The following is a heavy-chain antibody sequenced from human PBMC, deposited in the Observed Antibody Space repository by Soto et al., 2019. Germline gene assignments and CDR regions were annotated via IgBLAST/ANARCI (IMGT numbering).Heavy chain of an antibody. V-gene: IGHV3-23*01. CDR1: GLSFSLYS. CDR2: ISGSGRNI. CDR3: AKDDRTASRIDY. Sequence: EVQLLESGGGLVQPGGSLRLSCATSGLSFSLYSMGWVRQAPGKGLGWVSAISGSGRNIHYADSVKGRFTISRDNSKNTLSLQMNSLRAEDTALYYCAKDDRTASRIDYWGQGTLVTVSS. D-gene: IGHD2-21*02. J-gene: IGHJ4*02.